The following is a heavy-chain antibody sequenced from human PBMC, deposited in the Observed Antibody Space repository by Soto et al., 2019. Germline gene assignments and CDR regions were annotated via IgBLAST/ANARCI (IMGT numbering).Heavy chain of an antibody. J-gene: IGHJ5*02. CDR1: GGTFSSYA. D-gene: IGHD3-3*01. CDR2: IIPIFGTA. CDR3: ARDYDFWSGWGRSSNCFDP. Sequence: QVQLVQSGAEVKKPGSSVKVSCKASGGTFSSYAISWVRQAPGQGLEWMGGIIPIFGTANYAQKFQGRVTIDADKSTSTAYMELSSLGSEDTAVYYCARDYDFWSGWGRSSNCFDPWGQGTLVTVSS. V-gene: IGHV1-69*06.